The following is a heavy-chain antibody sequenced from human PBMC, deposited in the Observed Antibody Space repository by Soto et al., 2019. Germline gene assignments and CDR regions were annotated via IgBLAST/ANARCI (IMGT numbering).Heavy chain of an antibody. Sequence: GGSLRLSCAASGFTFSSYAMSWVRQAPGKGLERVSAISGSGGSTYYADSVKGRFTISRDNSKNTLYLQMNSLRAEDTAVYYCAKTDLRFSPRGWFDPWGQGTLVTVSS. CDR2: ISGSGGST. J-gene: IGHJ5*02. V-gene: IGHV3-23*01. D-gene: IGHD3-3*01. CDR3: AKTDLRFSPRGWFDP. CDR1: GFTFSSYA.